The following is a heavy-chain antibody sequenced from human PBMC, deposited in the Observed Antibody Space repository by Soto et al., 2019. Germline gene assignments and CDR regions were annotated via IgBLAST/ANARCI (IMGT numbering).Heavy chain of an antibody. CDR3: ARQADYYGSGRAHMDV. CDR2: IYYSGST. CDR1: GGSISSSSYY. J-gene: IGHJ6*02. Sequence: SETLSLTCTVSGGSISSSSYYWGWIRQPPGKGLEWIGSIYYSGSTYYNPSLKSRVTISVDTSKNQFSLKLSSVTAADTAVYYCARQADYYGSGRAHMDVWGQGTTVTVSS. D-gene: IGHD3-10*01. V-gene: IGHV4-39*01.